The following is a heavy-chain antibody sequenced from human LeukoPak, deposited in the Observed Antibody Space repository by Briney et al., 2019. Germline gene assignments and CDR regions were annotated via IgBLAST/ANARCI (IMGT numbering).Heavy chain of an antibody. CDR3: AKLVSSGWYYDY. V-gene: IGHV4-59*08. CDR2: IYYSGST. CDR1: GGSISSNY. D-gene: IGHD6-19*01. J-gene: IGHJ4*02. Sequence: SETLSLTCTVSGGSISSNYWTWIRQPPGKGLESIGYIYYSGSTNYNPSLKSRVTMSVDTSKNQFSLKVSSVTAADTAVYYCAKLVSSGWYYDYWGQGTLVTVSS.